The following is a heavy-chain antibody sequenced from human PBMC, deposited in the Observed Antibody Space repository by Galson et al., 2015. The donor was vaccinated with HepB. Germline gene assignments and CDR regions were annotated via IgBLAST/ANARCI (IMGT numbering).Heavy chain of an antibody. CDR2: ISSDGSNK. Sequence: SLRLSCAASGFNFRSYGMHWVRQAPGKGLEWVAVISSDGSNKYYADSVKGRFTISRDNSKNTLYLQMNSLRPEDTAVYYCAKEPKSWLEYHFDNWGQGTLVTVSS. CDR1: GFNFRSYG. V-gene: IGHV3-30*18. D-gene: IGHD5-24*01. CDR3: AKEPKSWLEYHFDN. J-gene: IGHJ4*02.